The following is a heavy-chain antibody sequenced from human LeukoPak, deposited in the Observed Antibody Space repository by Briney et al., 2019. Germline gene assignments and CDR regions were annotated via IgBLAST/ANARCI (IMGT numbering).Heavy chain of an antibody. J-gene: IGHJ4*02. CDR3: AGETYDYSNRLDY. D-gene: IGHD4-11*01. Sequence: SVKVSCKASGGTFSSYAISWVRQAPGQGLEWMGRIIPILGIANYAQKFQGRVTITADKSTSTAYMELSSLRAEDTAVYYCAGETYDYSNRLDYWGQGTLVTVSS. CDR2: IIPILGIA. CDR1: GGTFSSYA. V-gene: IGHV1-69*04.